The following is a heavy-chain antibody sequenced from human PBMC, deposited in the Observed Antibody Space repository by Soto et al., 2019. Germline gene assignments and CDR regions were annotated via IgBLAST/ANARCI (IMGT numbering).Heavy chain of an antibody. CDR3: ARAVDDCSAANCYVIDY. D-gene: IGHD2-2*01. CDR1: GYTFTIFA. V-gene: IGHV1-3*04. Sequence: QVQLFQSGAEVKKPGASVKVSSQASGYTFTIFAINWVPQAPGQRLEWMGWINTAKGNTKYSQKFQGRVTITSDTSASTAYMDLSSLRSEDTAMYYCARAVDDCSAANCYVIDYWGQGTLVTVSS. J-gene: IGHJ4*02. CDR2: INTAKGNT.